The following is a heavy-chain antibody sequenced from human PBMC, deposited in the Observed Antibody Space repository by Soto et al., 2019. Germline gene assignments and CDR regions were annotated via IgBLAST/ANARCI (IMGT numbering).Heavy chain of an antibody. CDR1: GFKFDDYM. CDR3: AKEGNGGSTLDH. V-gene: IGHV3-43*01. Sequence: EVLLVESGGGVVQPGGSLRLSCEASGFKFDDYMMHWVRQAPGKGLEWISRISWDGDFLDYADSIKGRFTVSRDNSKNSLYLHMNSLKTEDTAFYDGAKEGNGGSTLDHWGQGTLVTVSS. J-gene: IGHJ4*02. CDR2: ISWDGDFL. D-gene: IGHD1-26*01.